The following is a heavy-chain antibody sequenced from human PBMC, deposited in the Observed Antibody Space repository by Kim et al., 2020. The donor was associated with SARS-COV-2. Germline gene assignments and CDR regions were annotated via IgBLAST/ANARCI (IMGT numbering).Heavy chain of an antibody. CDR2: ISWNSGSI. CDR3: AKSVIAVAGTPYSYYYYGMDV. CDR1: GFTFDDYA. D-gene: IGHD6-19*01. J-gene: IGHJ6*02. V-gene: IGHV3-9*01. Sequence: GGSLRLSCAASGFTFDDYAMHWVRQAPGKGLEWVSGISWNSGSIGYADSVKGRFTISRDNAKNSLYLQMNSLRAEDTALYYCAKSVIAVAGTPYSYYYYGMDVWGQGTTVTVSS.